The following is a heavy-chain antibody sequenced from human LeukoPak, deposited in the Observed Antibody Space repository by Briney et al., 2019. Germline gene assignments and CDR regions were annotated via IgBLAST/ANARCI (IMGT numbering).Heavy chain of an antibody. CDR3: ARSEPHPSAMVDY. CDR2: IYHSGST. D-gene: IGHD2-2*01. J-gene: IGHJ4*02. Sequence: SGTLSLTCAVSGGSISSSNWWSWVRQPPGKGLEWIGEIYHSGSTNYNPSLKSRVTISVDKSKNQFSLKLSSVTAADTAVYYCARSEPHPSAMVDYWGQGTLVTVSS. V-gene: IGHV4-4*02. CDR1: GGSISSSNW.